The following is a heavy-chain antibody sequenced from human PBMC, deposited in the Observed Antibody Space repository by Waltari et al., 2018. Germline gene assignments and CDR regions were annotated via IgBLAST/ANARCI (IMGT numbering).Heavy chain of an antibody. Sequence: QVQLVQSGAEVKKPGSSVKVSCKASGGPFSSYTIHWMRQAPGQGLEWMGRIIPILGIANYAQKFQGRVTITADKSTSTAYMELSSLRSEDTAVYYCARSQLRIDAFDIWGQGTMVTVSS. CDR3: ARSQLRIDAFDI. J-gene: IGHJ3*02. CDR1: GGPFSSYT. V-gene: IGHV1-69*02. CDR2: IIPILGIA. D-gene: IGHD1-1*01.